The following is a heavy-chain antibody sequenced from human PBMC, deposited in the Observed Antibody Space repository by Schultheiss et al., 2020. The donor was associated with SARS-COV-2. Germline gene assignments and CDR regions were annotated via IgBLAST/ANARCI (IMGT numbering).Heavy chain of an antibody. CDR3: VTFTANIMGASRKEPN. J-gene: IGHJ4*02. CDR1: GFTFSGYW. V-gene: IGHV3-23*01. D-gene: IGHD1-26*01. Sequence: GGSLRLSCAASGFTFSGYWMHWVRQAPGKGLEWVSAISGSGGSTYYADSVKGRFTISRDNSKNTLYLQMSSLRAEDTAVYYCVTFTANIMGASRKEPNWGQGTLVTVSS. CDR2: ISGSGGST.